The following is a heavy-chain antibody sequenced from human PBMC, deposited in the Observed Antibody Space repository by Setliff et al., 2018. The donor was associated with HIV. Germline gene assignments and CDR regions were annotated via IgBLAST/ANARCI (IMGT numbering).Heavy chain of an antibody. Sequence: ETLSLTCTVSGGSVSSYYWSWIRQPPGKGLEWIGYIYYSGSTNYNPSLKSRVTISVDTSKNQFSLKLSSVTAADTAVYYCARGYYNFWSGYPPLDYWGQGTLVTVSS. D-gene: IGHD3-3*01. V-gene: IGHV4-59*02. CDR1: GGSVSSYY. CDR3: ARGYYNFWSGYPPLDY. J-gene: IGHJ4*02. CDR2: IYYSGST.